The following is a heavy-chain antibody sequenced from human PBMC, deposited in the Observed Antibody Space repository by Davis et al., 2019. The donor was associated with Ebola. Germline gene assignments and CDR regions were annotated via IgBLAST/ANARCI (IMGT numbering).Heavy chain of an antibody. CDR2: ISSSSSTI. Sequence: GESLKISCAASGFTFSSYNMNWVRQAPGKGLEWVSYISSSSSTIYYADSVKGRFTISRDNAKNSLYLQMNSLRDEDTAVYYCASDSDSILPYFDYWGQGTLVTVSS. D-gene: IGHD3-3*02. CDR1: GFTFSSYN. CDR3: ASDSDSILPYFDY. V-gene: IGHV3-48*02. J-gene: IGHJ4*02.